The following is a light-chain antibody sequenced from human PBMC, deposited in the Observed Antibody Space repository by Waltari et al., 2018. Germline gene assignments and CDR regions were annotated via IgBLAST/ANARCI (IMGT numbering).Light chain of an antibody. Sequence: EIVLTQSPGTLSLSPGERATLSCRASQSVSNNYLAWYQHKPGQAPILVIYDASTRATGIPDRFSGSGSGTDFTLTISRLEPEDFAVYYCQQYGSSPRTFGQGTKVEIK. CDR2: DAS. V-gene: IGKV3-20*01. J-gene: IGKJ1*01. CDR1: QSVSNNY. CDR3: QQYGSSPRT.